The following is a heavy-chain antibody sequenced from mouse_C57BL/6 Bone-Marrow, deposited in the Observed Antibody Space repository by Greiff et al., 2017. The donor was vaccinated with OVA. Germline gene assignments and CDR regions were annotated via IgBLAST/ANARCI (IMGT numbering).Heavy chain of an antibody. D-gene: IGHD2-3*01. CDR2: IYPRSGNT. CDR1: GYTFTSYG. CDR3: ARKGGRWLLLAMDY. V-gene: IGHV1-81*01. Sequence: QVQLQQSGAELARPGASVKLSCKASGYTFTSYGISWVKQRTGQGLEWIGEIYPRSGNTYYNEKFKGKATLTADKSSSTAYMELRSLTSEDSAVYFCARKGGRWLLLAMDYWGQGTSVTVSS. J-gene: IGHJ4*01.